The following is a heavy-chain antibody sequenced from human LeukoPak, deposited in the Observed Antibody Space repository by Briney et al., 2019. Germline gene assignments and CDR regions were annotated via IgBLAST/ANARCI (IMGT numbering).Heavy chain of an antibody. V-gene: IGHV4-30-2*01. CDR3: ASYGSGSYYNELGFNY. D-gene: IGHD3-10*01. J-gene: IGHJ4*02. CDR1: GGSISSGGYS. CDR2: IYHSGST. Sequence: SQTLSLTCAVSGGSISSGGYSWSWIRQPPGKGLEWIGYIYHSGSTYYNPSLKSRVTISVDRSKNQFSLKLGSVTAADTAVYYCASYGSGSYYNELGFNYWGQGTLVTVSS.